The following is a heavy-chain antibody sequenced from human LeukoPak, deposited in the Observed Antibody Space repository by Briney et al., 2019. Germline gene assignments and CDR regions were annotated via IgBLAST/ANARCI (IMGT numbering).Heavy chain of an antibody. CDR3: ARVHCSSTSCLPDAFDI. Sequence: ASVKVSCKASGGTFSSYAISWVRQAPGQGLEWMGWINPNSGGTNYAQKFQGRVTMTRDTSISTAYMELSRLRSDDTAVYYCARVHCSSTSCLPDAFDIWGQGTMVTVSS. D-gene: IGHD2-2*01. V-gene: IGHV1-2*02. J-gene: IGHJ3*02. CDR2: INPNSGGT. CDR1: GGTFSSYA.